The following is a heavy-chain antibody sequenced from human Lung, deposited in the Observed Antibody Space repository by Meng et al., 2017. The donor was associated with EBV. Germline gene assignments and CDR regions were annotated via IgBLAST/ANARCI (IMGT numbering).Heavy chain of an antibody. Sequence: EVQLVESGGGLVQPGGCLRLSCAACGFTFSSYAMSWVRQAPGKGLEWVSAISGSGGSTYYADSVKGRFTISRDNSKNTLYLQMNSLRAEDTAVYYCAKESYYYDSSGPGGFYDYWGQGTLVTVSS. CDR3: AKESYYYDSSGPGGFYDY. V-gene: IGHV3-23*04. D-gene: IGHD3-22*01. CDR1: GFTFSSYA. J-gene: IGHJ4*02. CDR2: ISGSGGST.